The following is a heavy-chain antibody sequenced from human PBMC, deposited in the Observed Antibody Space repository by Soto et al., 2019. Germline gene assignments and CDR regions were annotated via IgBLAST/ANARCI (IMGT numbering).Heavy chain of an antibody. J-gene: IGHJ6*02. V-gene: IGHV3-30*18. CDR1: GFTFSSYG. Sequence: QVQLVESGGGVVQPGRSLRLSCAASGFTFSSYGMHWVRQAPGKGLEWVAVISYDGSNKYYADSVKGRFTISRDNSKNTLYLQMNSLRAEDTAVYYCAKDEVSHTYYYYGMDVWGQGTTVTVSS. CDR2: ISYDGSNK. CDR3: AKDEVSHTYYYYGMDV. D-gene: IGHD6-6*01.